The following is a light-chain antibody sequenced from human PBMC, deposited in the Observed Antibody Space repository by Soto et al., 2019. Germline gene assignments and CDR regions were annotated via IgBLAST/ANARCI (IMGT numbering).Light chain of an antibody. CDR1: QSLSNY. V-gene: IGKV3-11*01. CDR3: QHRRNWRIT. CDR2: DAS. Sequence: EIVLTQSPATLSLSPGERATLSCRASQSLSNYLAWFQQKPGQAPRLLIYDASDRATGIPARFSGSGSGTDFTLTISSLEPEDFAVYYCQHRRNWRITFGQGTRLEIK. J-gene: IGKJ5*01.